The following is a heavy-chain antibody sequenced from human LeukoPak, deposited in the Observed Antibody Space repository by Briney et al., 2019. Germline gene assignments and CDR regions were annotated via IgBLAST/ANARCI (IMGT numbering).Heavy chain of an antibody. D-gene: IGHD1-26*01. Sequence: GASVKVSCKASGGTFSSYAISWVRQAPGQGLEWMGGIIPIFGTANYAQKFRGRVTITADESTSTAYMELSSLRSEDTAVYYCARWISGSYFWFDPWGQGTLVTVSS. CDR2: IIPIFGTA. CDR3: ARWISGSYFWFDP. V-gene: IGHV1-69*13. CDR1: GGTFSSYA. J-gene: IGHJ5*02.